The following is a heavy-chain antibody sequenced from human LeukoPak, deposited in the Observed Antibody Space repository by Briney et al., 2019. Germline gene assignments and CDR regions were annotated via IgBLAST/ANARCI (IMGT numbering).Heavy chain of an antibody. V-gene: IGHV4-39*01. CDR1: GGSISSSSYY. J-gene: IGHJ5*02. D-gene: IGHD2-15*01. CDR2: IYYSGST. Sequence: SETLSLTCTVSGGSISSSSYYWGWIRQPPGKGLEWIGSIYYSGSTYYNPSLKSRVTISVDTSKNQFSLKLSSVTAADTAVYYCARLSSGGSLGGFDPWGQGTLVTVSS. CDR3: ARLSSGGSLGGFDP.